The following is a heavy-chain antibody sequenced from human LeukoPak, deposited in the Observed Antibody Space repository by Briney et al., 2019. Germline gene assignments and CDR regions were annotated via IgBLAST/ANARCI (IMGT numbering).Heavy chain of an antibody. CDR2: ISSSGSTI. Sequence: PGGSLRLSCAASGFTFSDYYMSWIRQAPGKGLEWVSYISSSGSTIYYADSVKGRFTISRDNAKNSLYPQMNSLRAEDTAVYYCAKAYSSSWYYGMDVWGQGTTVTVSS. CDR1: GFTFSDYY. CDR3: AKAYSSSWYYGMDV. J-gene: IGHJ6*02. V-gene: IGHV3-11*01. D-gene: IGHD6-13*01.